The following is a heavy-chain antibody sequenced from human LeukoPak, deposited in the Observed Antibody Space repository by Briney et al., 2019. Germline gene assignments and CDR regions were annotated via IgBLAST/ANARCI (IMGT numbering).Heavy chain of an antibody. CDR2: IYYSGST. CDR1: GGSISSGGYY. J-gene: IGHJ4*02. CDR3: ARVRIFGVVITPYYFDY. Sequence: SETLSLTCTVSGGSISSGGYYWSWLRQHPGKGLEWIGYIYYSGSTYYNPSLKSRVTISVDTSKNQFSLKLSSVTAADTAVYYCARVRIFGVVITPYYFDYWGQGTLVTVSS. D-gene: IGHD3-3*01. V-gene: IGHV4-31*03.